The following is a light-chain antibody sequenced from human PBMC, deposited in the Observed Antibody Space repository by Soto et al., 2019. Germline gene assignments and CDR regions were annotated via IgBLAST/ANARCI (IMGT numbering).Light chain of an antibody. CDR2: GTS. J-gene: IGKJ4*01. V-gene: IGKV3-20*01. Sequence: EIVMTQSPATLSVSPGERATLSCRASQNIYSNVAWYQQRPGQAPRLLIHGTSNRATGIPDRFSGSGSGTDFTLTFSRLEPEDFAVYYCEYYGTSITFGGGTKVEIK. CDR1: QNIYSN. CDR3: EYYGTSIT.